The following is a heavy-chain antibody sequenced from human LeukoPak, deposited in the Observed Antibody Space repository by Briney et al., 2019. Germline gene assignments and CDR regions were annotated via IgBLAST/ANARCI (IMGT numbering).Heavy chain of an antibody. CDR3: ARGIWFGADYYFDY. D-gene: IGHD3-10*01. J-gene: IGHJ4*02. V-gene: IGHV4-31*03. CDR1: GGSISSGTYY. CDR2: IYYSGST. Sequence: PSQTLSLTCTVSGGSISSGTYYWSWIRQPPGKGLEWIGYIYYSGSTYYNPSLKSRVTISVDTSKNQFSLKLSSVTAADTAVYYCARGIWFGADYYFDYWGQGTLVTVSS.